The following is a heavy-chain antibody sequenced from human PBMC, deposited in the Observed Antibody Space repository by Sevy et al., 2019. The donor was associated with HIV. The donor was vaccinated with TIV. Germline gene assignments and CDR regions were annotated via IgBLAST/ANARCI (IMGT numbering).Heavy chain of an antibody. CDR3: AELSSSAIDM. D-gene: IGHD1-7*01. CDR2: ITSSSYI. V-gene: IGHV3-21*01. Sequence: GGSLRLSCAASGFTFSSYTMNWVRQAPGKGLEWVSSITSSSYIYYEDSGEGRFTISGDNAKNSLYLQMNSRGAEDTAVYYWAELSSSAIDMWGQGTMVTVSS. CDR1: GFTFSSYT. J-gene: IGHJ3*02.